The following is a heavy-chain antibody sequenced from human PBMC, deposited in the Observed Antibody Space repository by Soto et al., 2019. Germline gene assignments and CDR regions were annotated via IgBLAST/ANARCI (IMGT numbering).Heavy chain of an antibody. CDR3: ARTVVTPSSAFDI. CDR1: GFSLTNARMG. V-gene: IGHV2-26*01. J-gene: IGHJ3*02. Sequence: SGPTLVNPTETLTLTCTASGFSLTNARMGVSWIRQPPGKALEWLAHISSNDEKSYSPSLISRLTPSKNSSKSQVVLIMTIMDPVDTATYHCARTVVTPSSAFDIRGQGTMVTVSS. D-gene: IGHD2-21*02. CDR2: ISSNDEK.